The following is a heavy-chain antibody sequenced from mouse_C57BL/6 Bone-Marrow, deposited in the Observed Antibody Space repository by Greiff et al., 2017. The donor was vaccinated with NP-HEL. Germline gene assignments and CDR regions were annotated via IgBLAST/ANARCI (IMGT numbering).Heavy chain of an antibody. CDR3: ARPSYYYGSSSLFAY. V-gene: IGHV5-12*01. Sequence: EVKLMESGGGLVQPGGSLKLSCAASGFTFSDYYMYWVRQTPEKRLEWVAYISNGGGSTYYPDTVKGRFTISRDNAKNTLYLQMSRLKSEDTAMYYCARPSYYYGSSSLFAYWGQGTLVTVSA. CDR1: GFTFSDYY. D-gene: IGHD1-1*01. CDR2: ISNGGGST. J-gene: IGHJ3*01.